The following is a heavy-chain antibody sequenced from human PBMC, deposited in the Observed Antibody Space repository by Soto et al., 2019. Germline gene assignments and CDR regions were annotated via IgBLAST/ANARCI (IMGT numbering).Heavy chain of an antibody. CDR3: ASSADLGPAYYYYYYMDV. CDR1: GFTFISYA. J-gene: IGHJ6*03. CDR2: ISGSGGST. D-gene: IGHD6-13*01. Sequence: GGSLRLSCAASGFTFISYAMSWVRQAPGKGLEWVSAISGSGGSTYYADSVKGRFTISRDNSKNTLYLQMNSLRAEATAVYYCASSADLGPAYYYYYYMDVWGKGTTVTVSS. V-gene: IGHV3-23*01.